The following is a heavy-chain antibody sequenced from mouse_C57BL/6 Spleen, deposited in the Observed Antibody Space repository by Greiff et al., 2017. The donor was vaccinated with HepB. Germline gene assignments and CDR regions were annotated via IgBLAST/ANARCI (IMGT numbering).Heavy chain of an antibody. Sequence: DVKLVESGGGLVKPGGSLKLSCAASGFTFSSYAMSWVRQTPEKRLEWVATISDGGSYTYYPDNVKGRFTISRDNAKNNLYLQMSHLKSEDTAMYYCARDDYGSSPWVAYWGQGTLVTVSA. CDR3: ARDDYGSSPWVAY. V-gene: IGHV5-4*01. CDR1: GFTFSSYA. J-gene: IGHJ3*01. D-gene: IGHD1-1*01. CDR2: ISDGGSYT.